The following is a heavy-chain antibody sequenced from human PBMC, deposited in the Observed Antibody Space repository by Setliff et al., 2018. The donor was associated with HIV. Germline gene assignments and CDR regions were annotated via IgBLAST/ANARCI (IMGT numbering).Heavy chain of an antibody. CDR1: GGSFSDYY. J-gene: IGHJ5*02. V-gene: IGHV4-34*01. D-gene: IGHD1-7*01. CDR3: ARVRLELRQYWFDP. Sequence: SETLSLTCAVYGGSFSDYYWSWIRQPPGKGLEWIGEINHSGSTNYNPSLKRRVTISVDTSKNQFSLKLNSVTAADTAVYYCARVRLELRQYWFDPWGQGSPVTVSS. CDR2: INHSGST.